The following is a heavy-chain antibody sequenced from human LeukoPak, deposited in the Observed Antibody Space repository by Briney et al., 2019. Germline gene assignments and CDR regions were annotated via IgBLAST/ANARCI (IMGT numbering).Heavy chain of an antibody. CDR3: AREITIFINAYDL. V-gene: IGHV3-33*01. D-gene: IGHD3-3*01. Sequence: GGSLRLSCAASGFTFRNHGMHRVRQAPGKGLEWVAVMWYDGSNEYYADSVKGRFTISRDNSKNTLHLQMNSPRADDTAVYYCAREITIFINAYDLWGQGTMVTVSS. J-gene: IGHJ3*01. CDR1: GFTFRNHG. CDR2: MWYDGSNE.